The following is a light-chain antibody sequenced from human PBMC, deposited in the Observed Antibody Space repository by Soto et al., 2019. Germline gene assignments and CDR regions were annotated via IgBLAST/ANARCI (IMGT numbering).Light chain of an antibody. CDR3: QQYNSYSRT. J-gene: IGKJ2*01. Sequence: DIHMTQSPSTLSASVGDRVTITCRASQSISSWLAWYQQKPGKAPTVLIYKASGLHSGVPSRFSGSGSGTEFTLTISSLQPDDFATYYCQQYNSYSRTFGQGTKLEIK. V-gene: IGKV1-5*03. CDR1: QSISSW. CDR2: KAS.